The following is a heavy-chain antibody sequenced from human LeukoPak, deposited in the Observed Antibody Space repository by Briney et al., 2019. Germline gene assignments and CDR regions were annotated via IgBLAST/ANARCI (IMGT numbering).Heavy chain of an antibody. J-gene: IGHJ6*03. Sequence: GGSLRPSCAASGFTVSSNYMSWVRQAPGKGLEWVSIFYRGGSTYYADSVKGRFTVSRDNSKNILYLQMNSLRAEDTAVYYCARSQDGSGSYFYYFYIDVWGKGTTV. CDR1: GFTVSSNY. CDR3: ARSQDGSGSYFYYFYIDV. CDR2: FYRGGST. D-gene: IGHD3-10*01. V-gene: IGHV3-66*01.